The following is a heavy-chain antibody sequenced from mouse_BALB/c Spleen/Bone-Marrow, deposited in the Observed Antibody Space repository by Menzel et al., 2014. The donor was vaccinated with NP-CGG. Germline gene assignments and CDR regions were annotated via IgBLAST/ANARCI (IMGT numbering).Heavy chain of an antibody. CDR1: GFTFNTNA. Sequence: VQLKESGGGLVQPKGSLKLSCAASGFTFNTNAMNWVRQAPGKGLEWVARIRSKSNNYATYYADSVKDRFTISRDDSQTMLYLQMNNLKTEDTAMYYCVRDGSSSFAYWGQGTLVTVST. CDR2: IRSKSNNYAT. D-gene: IGHD1-1*01. V-gene: IGHV10S3*01. J-gene: IGHJ3*01. CDR3: VRDGSSSFAY.